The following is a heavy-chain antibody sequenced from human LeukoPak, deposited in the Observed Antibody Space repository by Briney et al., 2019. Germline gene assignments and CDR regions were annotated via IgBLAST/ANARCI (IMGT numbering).Heavy chain of an antibody. Sequence: SSETLSLTCTVSNDSISSSPYYWGWIRQPPGKGLEWIGSIYYTGSTYYNPSLKSRLTISLDTSKNQFSLRLSSVTAADTAVYYCARDDRGYSGFDAFDIWGQGTMVTVSS. CDR2: IYYTGST. CDR1: NDSISSSPYY. CDR3: ARDDRGYSGFDAFDI. V-gene: IGHV4-39*07. D-gene: IGHD5-12*01. J-gene: IGHJ3*02.